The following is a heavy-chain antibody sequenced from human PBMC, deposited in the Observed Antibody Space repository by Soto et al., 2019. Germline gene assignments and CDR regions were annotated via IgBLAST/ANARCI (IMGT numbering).Heavy chain of an antibody. J-gene: IGHJ4*02. CDR1: GDSVSDNSAA. CDR2: TYCRSKWYN. CDR3: ARELPYYVSSDSYLDY. V-gene: IGHV6-1*01. Sequence: SQTLSLTCAISGDSVSDNSAAWNWIRQSPSRGLEWLGRTYCRSKWYNDYAGAVKSRITITPDTSKNQFSLHPNSVTPEDTAVYYCARELPYYVSSDSYLDYWGQGALVTVSS. D-gene: IGHD3-16*01.